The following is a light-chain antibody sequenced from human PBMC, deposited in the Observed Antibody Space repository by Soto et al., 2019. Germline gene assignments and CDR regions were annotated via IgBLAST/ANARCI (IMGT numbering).Light chain of an antibody. CDR3: QQYNNWPPRGT. CDR1: QSVSSN. V-gene: IGKV3-15*01. Sequence: EIVMTQSPATLSVSPGERATLSCMASQSVSSNLAWYQQKPGQAPRLLIYGASTRATGIPARFSGSGSGTEFTLTISSLQSEDFAVYYCQQYNNWPPRGTFGQGTKLEIK. J-gene: IGKJ2*02. CDR2: GAS.